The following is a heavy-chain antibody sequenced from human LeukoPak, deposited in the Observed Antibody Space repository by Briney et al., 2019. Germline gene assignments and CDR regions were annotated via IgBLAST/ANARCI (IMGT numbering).Heavy chain of an antibody. J-gene: IGHJ6*02. CDR3: ARDGLYGDYGYYYGMNV. Sequence: SVKVSCKASGGTFSSYAISWVRQAPGQGLEWMGRIIPILGIANYAQKFQGRVTITADKSTSTAYMELSSLRSEDTAVYYCARDGLYGDYGYYYGMNVWGQGTTVTVSS. D-gene: IGHD4-17*01. V-gene: IGHV1-69*04. CDR2: IIPILGIA. CDR1: GGTFSSYA.